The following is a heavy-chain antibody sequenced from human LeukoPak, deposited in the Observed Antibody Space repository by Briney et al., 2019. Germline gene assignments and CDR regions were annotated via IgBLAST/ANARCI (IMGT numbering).Heavy chain of an antibody. CDR2: ISGSATST. Sequence: GGSLRLSCVASGFTFSNYAISWVRQAPGKGLEWVSAISGSATSTYDADSVKGRFTISRDNSKNTVYLQMTSLRAEDTAIYYCAKEKSGYYGSGSYWSDSWGQGTRVTVSS. CDR3: AKEKSGYYGSGSYWSDS. CDR1: GFTFSNYA. D-gene: IGHD3-10*01. J-gene: IGHJ4*02. V-gene: IGHV3-23*01.